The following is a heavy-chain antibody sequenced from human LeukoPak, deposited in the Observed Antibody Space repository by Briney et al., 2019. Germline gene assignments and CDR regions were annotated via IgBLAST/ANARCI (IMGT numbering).Heavy chain of an antibody. V-gene: IGHV3-7*01. Sequence: GGSLRLSCAASGFTFSSYAMSWVRQAPGKGLEWVANIRHDESEIYYVDSVKGRFTISRDNAKDSLFLQMNSLRAEDTAVYYCARDPGRSGWDYWGQGALVTVSS. CDR2: IRHDESEI. J-gene: IGHJ4*02. CDR1: GFTFSSYA. D-gene: IGHD6-19*01. CDR3: ARDPGRSGWDY.